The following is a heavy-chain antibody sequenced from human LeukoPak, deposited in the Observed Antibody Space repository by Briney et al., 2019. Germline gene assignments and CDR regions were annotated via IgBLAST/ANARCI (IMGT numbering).Heavy chain of an antibody. V-gene: IGHV1-2*02. CDR3: ARDVGSGYCSSTSCPFGY. CDR1: GYTFTGYY. D-gene: IGHD2-2*01. CDR2: INPNSGGT. Sequence: ASVKVSCKASGYTFTGYYMHWVRQAPGQGLEWMGWINPNSGGTNYAQKFQGRVTMTRHTSNSTDHMGLSRLRSDDTAVYYCARDVGSGYCSSTSCPFGYWGQGTLVSVSS. J-gene: IGHJ4*02.